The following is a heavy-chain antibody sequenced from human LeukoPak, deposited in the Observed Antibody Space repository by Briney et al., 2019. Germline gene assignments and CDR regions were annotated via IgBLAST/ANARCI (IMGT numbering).Heavy chain of an antibody. CDR2: IKQDGSEK. CDR3: ARDGQYYDFWSGYYPDDAFDI. V-gene: IGHV3-7*01. CDR1: GFTFSSYW. J-gene: IGHJ3*02. D-gene: IGHD3-3*01. Sequence: HAGGSLRLSCAASGFTFSSYWMSWVRQAPGKGLEWVANIKQDGSEKYYVDSVKGRFTISRDNAKNSLYLQMNSLRAEDTAVYYCARDGQYYDFWSGYYPDDAFDIWGQGTMVTVSS.